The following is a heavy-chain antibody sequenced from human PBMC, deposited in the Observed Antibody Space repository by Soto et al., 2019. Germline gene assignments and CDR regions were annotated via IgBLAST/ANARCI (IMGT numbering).Heavy chain of an antibody. CDR1: GFTVSSNY. D-gene: IGHD3-22*01. J-gene: IGHJ1*01. CDR2: IYSGGST. CDR3: ARDRVESGYPEYFQH. Sequence: GGSLRLSCSASGFTVSSNYMSWVRQAPGKGLEWVSVIYSGGSTYYADSVKGRFTISRDNSKNTLYLQMNSLRAEDTAVYYCARDRVESGYPEYFQHWGQGTLVTVSS. V-gene: IGHV3-53*01.